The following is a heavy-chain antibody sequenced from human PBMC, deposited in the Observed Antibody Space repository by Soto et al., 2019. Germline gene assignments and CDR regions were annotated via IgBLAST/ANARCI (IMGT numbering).Heavy chain of an antibody. D-gene: IGHD6-19*01. CDR2: IYSGGST. Sequence: GGSLRLSCAASGFTVSSNYMSWVRQAPGKGLEWVSVIYSGGSTYYADSVKGRFTISRDNSKNTLYLQMNSLRAEDTAVYYCARVLQQWLVHSYWGQGTLVTVSS. V-gene: IGHV3-66*01. CDR3: ARVLQQWLVHSY. CDR1: GFTVSSNY. J-gene: IGHJ4*02.